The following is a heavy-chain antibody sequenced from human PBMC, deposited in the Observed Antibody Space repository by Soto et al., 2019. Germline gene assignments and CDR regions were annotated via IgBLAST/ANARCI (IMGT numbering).Heavy chain of an antibody. CDR1: GGSISSYY. CDR3: AREVPIRVVPAEPHHYYYYGMDV. Sequence: SETLSLTCTVSGGSISSYYWSWIRQPAGKGLEWIGRIYTSGSTNYNPSLKSRVTMSVDTSKNQFSLKLSSVTAADTAVYYCAREVPIRVVPAEPHHYYYYGMDVWGQGTTVTVSS. V-gene: IGHV4-4*07. D-gene: IGHD2-2*01. J-gene: IGHJ6*02. CDR2: IYTSGST.